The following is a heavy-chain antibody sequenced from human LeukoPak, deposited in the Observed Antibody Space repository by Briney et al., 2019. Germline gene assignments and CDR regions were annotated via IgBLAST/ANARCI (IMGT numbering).Heavy chain of an antibody. CDR1: GYSFIDYY. V-gene: IGHV1-2*02. J-gene: IGHJ5*02. CDR3: ARPLGSLKEYWWFDP. D-gene: IGHD2/OR15-2a*01. CDR2: INPKSGGT. Sequence: ASVKVSCTASGYSFIDYYIHWLRQAPGQGLEWMGWINPKSGGTNYAQNFQGRVTMTRDTSSTTVYMELTRLRSDDTAVYYCARPLGSLKEYWWFDPWGQGTLVTVSS.